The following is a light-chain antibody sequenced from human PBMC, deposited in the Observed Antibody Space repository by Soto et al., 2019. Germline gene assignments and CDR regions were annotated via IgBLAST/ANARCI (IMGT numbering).Light chain of an antibody. CDR1: QSISSN. Sequence: EIVITESPATLSVSPGGRASLSCRASQSISSNLAWYQQKPGQAPRLLTYGASTRATGIPARFSGSGSGTDFTLTISRLEPEDFAVYYCQQYGSSVITFGQGTRLE. V-gene: IGKV3-15*01. J-gene: IGKJ5*01. CDR2: GAS. CDR3: QQYGSSVIT.